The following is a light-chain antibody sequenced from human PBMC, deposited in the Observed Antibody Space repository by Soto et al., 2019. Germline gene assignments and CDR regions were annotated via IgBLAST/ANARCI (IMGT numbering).Light chain of an antibody. CDR2: GAS. CDR1: QSVSSTY. Sequence: EIVLTQSPGTLSLSPGGRATLSCTASQSVSSTYAAWYQQKPGQAPRLLIYGASSRTTGIPDRFSGSGSGTDFTLTNSRLEPEDFAVYYCQQYGSSPPWTFGQGTKVEIK. J-gene: IGKJ1*01. V-gene: IGKV3-20*01. CDR3: QQYGSSPPWT.